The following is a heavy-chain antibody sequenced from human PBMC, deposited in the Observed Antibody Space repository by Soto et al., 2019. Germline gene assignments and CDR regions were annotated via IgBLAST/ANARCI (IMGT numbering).Heavy chain of an antibody. CDR3: ARESDIVATNPTFDY. CDR2: ISYDGSNK. V-gene: IGHV3-30-3*01. CDR1: GFTFSSYA. J-gene: IGHJ4*02. D-gene: IGHD5-12*01. Sequence: QVQLVESGGGVVQPGRSLRLSCAASGFTFSSYAMHWVRQAPGKGLEWVAVISYDGSNKYYADSVKCRFTIARDNSKNTLYLQMNSLRAEDTAVYYCARESDIVATNPTFDYWGQGTLVTVSS.